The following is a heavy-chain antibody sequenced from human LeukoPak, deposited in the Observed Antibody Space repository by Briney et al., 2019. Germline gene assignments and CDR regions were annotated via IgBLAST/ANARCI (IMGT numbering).Heavy chain of an antibody. D-gene: IGHD1-7*01. Sequence: KPAETLSLTCTVSGGSISSSSYYWGWIRQPPGKGLEWIGSIYYSGSTYYNPSLKSRVTISVDTSKNQFSLKLSSVTAADTAVYYCEGGGTKGDDYWGQGTLVTVS. J-gene: IGHJ4*02. CDR1: GGSISSSSYY. CDR2: IYYSGST. CDR3: EGGGTKGDDY. V-gene: IGHV4-39*01.